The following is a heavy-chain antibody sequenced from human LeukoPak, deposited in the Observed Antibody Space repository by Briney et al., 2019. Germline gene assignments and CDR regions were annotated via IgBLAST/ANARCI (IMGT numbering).Heavy chain of an antibody. CDR2: IKQVGSEK. D-gene: IGHD3-3*01. J-gene: IGHJ6*03. CDR1: GFTFISYR. Sequence: PGGSLRLPCPASGFTFISYRMTWVRQPPGKGRGWVANIKQVGSEKNTVHSVNGRFTIPTNNAKNSLYLQMNSLRAEDTAVCYCARYVDFWSGYYCYYYYMDVWGKGTTVTVSS. CDR3: ARYVDFWSGYYCYYYYMDV. V-gene: IGHV3-7*01.